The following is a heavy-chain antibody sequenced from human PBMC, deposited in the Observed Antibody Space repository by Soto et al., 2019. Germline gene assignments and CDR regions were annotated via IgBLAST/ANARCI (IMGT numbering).Heavy chain of an antibody. J-gene: IGHJ6*03. CDR2: IYYSGTT. V-gene: IGHV4-59*01. Sequence: QVELQESGPGLVKPSETLSLTCTVYGDSMTNYYWSWIRQPPGKGLEWIGYIYYSGTTIYNPSLKSRVTISIDTAQNQFFLKLSSMITADTAVYYCAAGPAAGRFYYYMDVWGKGTTVTVPS. D-gene: IGHD6-13*01. CDR3: AAGPAAGRFYYYMDV. CDR1: GDSMTNYY.